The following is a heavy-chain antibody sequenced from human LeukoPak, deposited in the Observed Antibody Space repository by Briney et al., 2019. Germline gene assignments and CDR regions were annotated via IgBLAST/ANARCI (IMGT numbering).Heavy chain of an antibody. D-gene: IGHD6-13*01. CDR2: ISSSSSTI. V-gene: IGHV3-48*01. Sequence: PGGSLRLSCAASGFTFSSYSMNWVRQAPGKGLEWVSYISSSSSTIYYADSVKGRFTISRDNAKNSLYLQMNSLRAEDTAVYYCARDSRYRQQLVHLFGYWGQGTLVTVSS. CDR3: ARDSRYRQQLVHLFGY. J-gene: IGHJ4*02. CDR1: GFTFSSYS.